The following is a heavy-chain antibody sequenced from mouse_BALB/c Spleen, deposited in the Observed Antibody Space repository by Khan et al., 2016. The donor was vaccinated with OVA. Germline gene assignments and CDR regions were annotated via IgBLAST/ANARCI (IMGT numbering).Heavy chain of an antibody. J-gene: IGHJ3*01. CDR2: VSTGGSYT. V-gene: IGHV5-6*01. Sequence: EVQGVESGGDLVKPGGSLKLSCTASGFTFSTYGMSWVRQAPDKRLEWVATVSTGGSYTYYPDSVKGRFTISRDNAKNTLYLQMSGLRSEDTAMFYCTRRAYYYDSEWFAYWGQGTLVTVSA. D-gene: IGHD1-1*01. CDR1: GFTFSTYG. CDR3: TRRAYYYDSEWFAY.